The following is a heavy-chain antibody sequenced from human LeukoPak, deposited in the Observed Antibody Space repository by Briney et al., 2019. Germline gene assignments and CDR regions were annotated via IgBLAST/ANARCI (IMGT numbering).Heavy chain of an antibody. CDR3: ARGEHPITMIVVVITPAFDY. CDR2: IIPIFGTA. D-gene: IGHD3-22*01. V-gene: IGHV1-69*13. Sequence: VASVKVSCKASGGTFSSYAISWVRQAPGQGLEWMGGIIPIFGTANYAQKFQGRVTITADESTSTAYMELSSLRSEDTAVYYCARGEHPITMIVVVITPAFDYWGQGTLVTVSS. J-gene: IGHJ4*02. CDR1: GGTFSSYA.